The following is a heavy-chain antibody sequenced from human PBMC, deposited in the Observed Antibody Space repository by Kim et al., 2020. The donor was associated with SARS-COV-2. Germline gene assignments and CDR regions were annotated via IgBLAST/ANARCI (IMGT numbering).Heavy chain of an antibody. CDR3: ARDLVYSSSSGWFDP. CDR1: GFTFSSYW. J-gene: IGHJ5*02. D-gene: IGHD6-13*01. V-gene: IGHV3-7*01. CDR2: IKQDGSEK. Sequence: GGSLRLSCAASGFTFSSYWMSWVRQAPGKGLEWVANIKQDGSEKYYVDSVKGRFIISRDNAKNSLYLQMNSLRAEDTAVYYCARDLVYSSSSGWFDPWGQGTLVTVSS.